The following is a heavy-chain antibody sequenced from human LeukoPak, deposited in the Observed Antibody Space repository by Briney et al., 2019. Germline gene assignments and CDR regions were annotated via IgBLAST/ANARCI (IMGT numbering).Heavy chain of an antibody. CDR1: GYTFTSYG. CDR2: ISAYNGNT. Sequence: ASVKVSCKASGYTFTSYGISWVRQAPGQGLEWMGWISAYNGNTNYAQKLQGRVTMTTDTSTSTAYIELRSLRSDDTAVYYCARELGAARRDFDYWGQGTLVTVSS. CDR3: ARELGAARRDFDY. J-gene: IGHJ4*02. D-gene: IGHD6-6*01. V-gene: IGHV1-18*01.